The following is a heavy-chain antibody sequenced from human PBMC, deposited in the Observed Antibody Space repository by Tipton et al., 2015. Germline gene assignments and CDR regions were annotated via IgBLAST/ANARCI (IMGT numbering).Heavy chain of an antibody. CDR3: ALSYCGSDCSDAFDI. Sequence: QLVQSGAEVKKPGTSVKVSCKASGFPFSSSAVQWVRQARGQRLEWIGWIVVGSGNTNYAQKFQERVTITRDMSTSTAYMELSGLRFEDTAMYYCALSYCGSDCSDAFDIWGQGTVVIVSS. V-gene: IGHV1-58*01. D-gene: IGHD2-21*02. CDR2: IVVGSGNT. CDR1: GFPFSSSA. J-gene: IGHJ3*02.